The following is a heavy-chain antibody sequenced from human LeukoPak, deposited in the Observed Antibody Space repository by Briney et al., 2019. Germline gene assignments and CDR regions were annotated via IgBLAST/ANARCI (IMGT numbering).Heavy chain of an antibody. Sequence: GGSLRLSCAASGFTFSSYAMNWVRQAPGKGLEWVSSISAGGDVPYYADSVKGRFTISRDNSKSTLYLQMNSLRAEDTAIYYCAKRHDSSCYSYYYSMDVSGQGTTVTVSS. CDR1: GFTFSSYA. J-gene: IGHJ6*02. CDR3: AKRHDSSCYSYYYSMDV. V-gene: IGHV3-23*01. D-gene: IGHD3-22*01. CDR2: ISAGGDVP.